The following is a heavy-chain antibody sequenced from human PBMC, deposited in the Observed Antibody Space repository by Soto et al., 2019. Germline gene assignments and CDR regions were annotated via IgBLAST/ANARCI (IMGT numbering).Heavy chain of an antibody. CDR3: ARDMEGDYFETYDY. CDR1: GYTFTSYG. Sequence: ASVKVSCNNSGYTFTSYGISGVRQAPGQGLEWMGWITANNVNTNYAQKAQGRVNLTTNTSPATAYLEPRSLRSDDTAVYYCARDMEGDYFETYDYWGQGTLVTVSS. J-gene: IGHJ4*02. CDR2: ITANNVNT. D-gene: IGHD3-22*01. V-gene: IGHV1-18*01.